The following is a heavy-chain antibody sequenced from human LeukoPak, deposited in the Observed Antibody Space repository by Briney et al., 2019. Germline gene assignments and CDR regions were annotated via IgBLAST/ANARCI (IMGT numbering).Heavy chain of an antibody. Sequence: PSETLSLTCTVSSGSISTSNYYWGWVRQPPGKALEWIGNIFYSGSTYYSPSLKSRVTISVDTSKNQFSLKLSSVTAADTAVYYCARVYGSGYDFRGAFDIWGQGTMVIVSS. J-gene: IGHJ3*02. D-gene: IGHD5-12*01. CDR3: ARVYGSGYDFRGAFDI. CDR1: SGSISTSNYY. V-gene: IGHV4-39*07. CDR2: IFYSGST.